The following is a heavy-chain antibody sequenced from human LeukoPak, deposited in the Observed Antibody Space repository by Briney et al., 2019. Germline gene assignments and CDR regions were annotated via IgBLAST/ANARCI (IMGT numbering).Heavy chain of an antibody. CDR2: ISSSAGTI. J-gene: IGHJ4*02. D-gene: IGHD3-10*01. V-gene: IGHV3-48*03. CDR3: ARDGKSGNFDY. CDR1: GFSFISYE. Sequence: GGSVRLSCAASGFSFISYEMNWVRQAQGKGLEGVSYISSSAGTIYYADSVKGRFTISRDNANNSLYLQMNSLREDDTAVYYCARDGKSGNFDYWGQGTLVTVSS.